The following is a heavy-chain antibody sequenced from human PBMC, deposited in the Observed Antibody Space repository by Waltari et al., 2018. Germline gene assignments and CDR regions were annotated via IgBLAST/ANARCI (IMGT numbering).Heavy chain of an antibody. Sequence: EVQLLESGGGLVQPGGSLRLACAASGFIFANYYMIWVRQAPGKGLEWVSTISGSAHGTVYADSVKGRFTISRDNSKNTLYLQMNSLRAEDTAVYHCANYGQVPSANGDYWGQGTLVTVSS. CDR2: ISGSAHGT. V-gene: IGHV3-23*01. D-gene: IGHD2-2*01. J-gene: IGHJ4*02. CDR3: ANYGQVPSANGDY. CDR1: GFIFANYY.